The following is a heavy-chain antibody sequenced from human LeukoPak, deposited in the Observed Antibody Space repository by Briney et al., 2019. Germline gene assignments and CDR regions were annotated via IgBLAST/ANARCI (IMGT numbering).Heavy chain of an antibody. J-gene: IGHJ6*03. D-gene: IGHD5-18*01. CDR2: ISYDGSNK. V-gene: IGHV3-30*04. CDR3: ARAGVYSYSYYMDV. Sequence: GGSLRLSCAASRFTFSSYAMHWVRQAPGKGLEWVTLISYDGSNKYYADSVKGRFTISRDNSKNTLYLQMNSLRAEDTAVYYCARAGVYSYSYYMDVWGKGTTVPVSS. CDR1: RFTFSSYA.